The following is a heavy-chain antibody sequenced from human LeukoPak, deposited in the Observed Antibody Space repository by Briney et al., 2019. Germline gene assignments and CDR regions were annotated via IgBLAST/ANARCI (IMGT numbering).Heavy chain of an antibody. V-gene: IGHV3-30*18. J-gene: IGHJ6*02. D-gene: IGHD3-3*01. CDR2: ISYDGSNK. CDR1: GFTFSSYG. CDR3: EKDLVDDFWSGYDTGYYYGMDV. Sequence: GGSLRLSCAASGFTFSSYGMHWVRQAPGKGLEWVAVISYDGSNKYYADSVKGRFTISRDNSKNTLYLQMNSLRAEDTAVYYCEKDLVDDFWSGYDTGYYYGMDVWGQGTTVTVSS.